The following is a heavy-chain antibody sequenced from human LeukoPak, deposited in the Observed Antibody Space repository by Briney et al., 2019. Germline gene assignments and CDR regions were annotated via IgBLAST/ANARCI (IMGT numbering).Heavy chain of an antibody. CDR2: ISGSGGST. J-gene: IGHJ4*02. CDR1: RLKISDYS. D-gene: IGHD2-2*01. V-gene: IGHV3-23*01. CDR3: ANKNEIGYCSSTSCCGGY. Sequence: GGSLRLSCAASRLKISDYSMSWIRQSPGKGLEWVSAISGSGGSTYYADSVKGRFTISRDNSKNTLYLQMNSLRAEDTAVYYCANKNEIGYCSSTSCCGGYWGQGTLVTVSS.